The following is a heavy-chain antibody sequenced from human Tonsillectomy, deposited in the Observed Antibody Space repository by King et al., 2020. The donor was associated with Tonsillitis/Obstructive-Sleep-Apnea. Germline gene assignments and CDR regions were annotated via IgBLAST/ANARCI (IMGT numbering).Heavy chain of an antibody. CDR3: ARDHSMNRSSWTGWFDP. J-gene: IGHJ5*02. V-gene: IGHV1-46*01. CDR2: INPSGDST. Sequence: VQLVESGAEVKKPGASVKVSCKASGYTFSSYYMHWVRQAPGQGLEWMGIINPSGDSTSYAQKCQGRVTMTRDTSTITVYMELSSLRSEDTAVYYCARDHSMNRSSWTGWFDPWGQGTLVTVSS. D-gene: IGHD3/OR15-3a*01. CDR1: GYTFSSYY.